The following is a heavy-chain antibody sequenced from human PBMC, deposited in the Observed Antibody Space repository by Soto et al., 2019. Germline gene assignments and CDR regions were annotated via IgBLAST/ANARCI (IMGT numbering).Heavy chain of an antibody. CDR1: GGSISSYY. J-gene: IGHJ5*02. CDR3: ARRERYYGSPGWFDP. Sequence: SETLSLTCTVSGGSISSYYWSWIRQPAGKGLEWIGRIYTSGSTNYNPSLRSRVTISVDTAKNQFSLNLKSVTAADTAIYFCARRERYYGSPGWFDPWGQGTLVTVSS. V-gene: IGHV4-4*07. CDR2: IYTSGST. D-gene: IGHD3-10*01.